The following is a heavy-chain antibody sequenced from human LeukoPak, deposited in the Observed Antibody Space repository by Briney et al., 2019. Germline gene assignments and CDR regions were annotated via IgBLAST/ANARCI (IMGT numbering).Heavy chain of an antibody. Sequence: SETLSLTCAVYGGSFSGYYWSWIRQPPGKGLEWIGEINHSGSTNYNPSLKSRVTISVDTSKNQFSLKLSSVTAADTAVYYCARPQLYGSGSYPYYYYCGMDVWGKGTTVTVSS. D-gene: IGHD3-10*01. CDR3: ARPQLYGSGSYPYYYYCGMDV. V-gene: IGHV4-34*01. CDR2: INHSGST. J-gene: IGHJ6*04. CDR1: GGSFSGYY.